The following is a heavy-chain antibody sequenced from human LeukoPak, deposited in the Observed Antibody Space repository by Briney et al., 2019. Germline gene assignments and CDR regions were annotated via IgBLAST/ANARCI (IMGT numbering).Heavy chain of an antibody. D-gene: IGHD3-22*01. J-gene: IGHJ4*02. V-gene: IGHV4-34*01. CDR2: INHSGST. CDR1: GGSFSGYY. CDR3: ARNLYYYDSSGYSRALGY. Sequence: SETLSLTCAVYGGSFSGYYWSWIRQPPGKGLEWIGEINHSGSTNYNPSLKSRVTISVDTSKNQFSLKLGSVTAADTAVYYCARNLYYYDSSGYSRALGYWGQGTLVTVSS.